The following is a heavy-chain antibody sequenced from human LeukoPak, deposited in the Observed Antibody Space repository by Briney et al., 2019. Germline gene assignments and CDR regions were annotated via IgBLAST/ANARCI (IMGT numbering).Heavy chain of an antibody. J-gene: IGHJ4*02. V-gene: IGHV1-18*01. CDR3: ARDLTRYDYSNSGPVDY. CDR2: ISAYNGNT. D-gene: IGHD4-11*01. Sequence: ASVKVSCKASGYTFTSYGISWVRQAPGQGLEWMGWISAYNGNTNYAQKLQGRVTMTTDTSTSTAYMELRSLRSDDTAVYYCARDLTRYDYSNSGPVDYWDQGTLVTVSS. CDR1: GYTFTSYG.